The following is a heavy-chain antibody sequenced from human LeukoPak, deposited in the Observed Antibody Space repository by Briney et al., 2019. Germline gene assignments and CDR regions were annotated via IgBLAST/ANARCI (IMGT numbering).Heavy chain of an antibody. J-gene: IGHJ4*02. Sequence: GGSLRLSCAASGFTFSSYAMSGVRQAPGKGLEWVSSISSSSSYIYYADSVKGRFTISRDNAKNSLYLQMNSLRAEDTAVYYCARATSSSWYSGWGQGTLVTVSS. CDR2: ISSSSSYI. D-gene: IGHD6-13*01. CDR3: ARATSSSWYSG. CDR1: GFTFSSYA. V-gene: IGHV3-21*01.